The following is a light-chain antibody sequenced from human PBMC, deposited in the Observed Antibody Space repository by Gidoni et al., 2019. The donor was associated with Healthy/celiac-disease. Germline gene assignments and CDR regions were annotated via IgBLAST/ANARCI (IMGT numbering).Light chain of an antibody. CDR2: EVR. CDR1: SSDVGGYHY. CDR3: SSYTSSSTPNWV. V-gene: IGLV2-14*01. Sequence: QSALTQPASVSGSPGQSITISCTGTSSDVGGYHYVSWYQQHPGKAPKLMIYEVRNRPSGVANRFSGSKSGNTASLTISGLQAEDEADYYCSSYTSSSTPNWVFGGGTKLTVL. J-gene: IGLJ3*02.